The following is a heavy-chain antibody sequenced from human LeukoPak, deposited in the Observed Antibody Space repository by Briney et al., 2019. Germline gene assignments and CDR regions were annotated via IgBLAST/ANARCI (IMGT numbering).Heavy chain of an antibody. CDR1: GGTFISYA. V-gene: IGHV1-69*05. Sequence: ASVTVSCKSSGGTFISYAISWVRQAPGQGLEWVEGIIPIFGTANYAQKFQGRVTITTDESTSTAYMELSSLRSEDTAVYYCARGGSRSGPRVPAHDYYYYYYMDVWGKGPRSPSP. D-gene: IGHD1-26*01. J-gene: IGHJ6*03. CDR3: ARGGSRSGPRVPAHDYYYYYYMDV. CDR2: IIPIFGTA.